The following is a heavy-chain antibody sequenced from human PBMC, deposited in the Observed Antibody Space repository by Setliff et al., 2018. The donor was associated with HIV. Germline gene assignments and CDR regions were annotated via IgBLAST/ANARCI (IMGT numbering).Heavy chain of an antibody. V-gene: IGHV4-38-2*02. CDR2: IYTSGST. D-gene: IGHD3-22*01. Sequence: SETLSLTCTVSAYSIGSSYNWGWIRQPPGKGLEWIGNIYTSGSTYYNPSLKSRVTISVDTSKNQFSLKLSSVTAADTTVYYCARHSGLGGYYSPFDYWGPGTLVTVSS. CDR1: AYSIGSSYN. CDR3: ARHSGLGGYYSPFDY. J-gene: IGHJ4*02.